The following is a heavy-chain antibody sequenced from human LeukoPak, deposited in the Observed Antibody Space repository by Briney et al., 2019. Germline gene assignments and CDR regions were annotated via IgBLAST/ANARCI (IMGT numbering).Heavy chain of an antibody. Sequence: PGGSLRLSCAASGFTFSSYSMNWVRQAPGKGLEWDSSTRSNSRYIYYADSVKGRFTISRDNAKNSLYLQMNSLRAEDMALYYCAKDRAVRGVDHDAFDIWGRGTMVTVSS. V-gene: IGHV3-21*04. CDR2: TRSNSRYI. CDR3: AKDRAVRGVDHDAFDI. CDR1: GFTFSSYS. D-gene: IGHD3-10*01. J-gene: IGHJ3*02.